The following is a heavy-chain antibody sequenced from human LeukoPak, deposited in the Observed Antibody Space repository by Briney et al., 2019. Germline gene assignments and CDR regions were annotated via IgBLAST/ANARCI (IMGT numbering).Heavy chain of an antibody. CDR2: IYYSGST. J-gene: IGHJ3*02. CDR1: GGSISSGGYY. CDR3: ARAAGLWFGELLSPDAFDI. V-gene: IGHV4-31*03. Sequence: SETLSLTCTVSGGSISSGGYYWSWIRQHPGKGLEWIGYIYYSGSTYYNPSLKSRVTISVDTSKNQFSLKLSSVTAADTAVYYCARAAGLWFGELLSPDAFDIWGQGTMVTVSS. D-gene: IGHD3-10*01.